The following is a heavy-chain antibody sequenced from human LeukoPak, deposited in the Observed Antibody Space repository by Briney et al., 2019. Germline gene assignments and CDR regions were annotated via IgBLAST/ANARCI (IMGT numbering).Heavy chain of an antibody. CDR2: INHSGST. V-gene: IGHV4-34*01. CDR1: GGSLSGYY. CDR3: ARGGAYYDFWSGPTRGSYFDY. Sequence: SQTLSLTCALYGGSLSGYYWSWIRQPPGKGLEWSGEINHSGSTKYNPSLKSRVTISVDTSKNHFSLKLSSVPAADTAVYYCARGGAYYDFWSGPTRGSYFDYWGQGTLVTVSS. J-gene: IGHJ4*02. D-gene: IGHD3-3*01.